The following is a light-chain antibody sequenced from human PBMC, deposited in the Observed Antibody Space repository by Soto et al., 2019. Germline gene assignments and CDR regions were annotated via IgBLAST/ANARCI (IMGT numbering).Light chain of an antibody. CDR1: NIGSKS. J-gene: IGLJ2*01. Sequence: SYVLTQPPSVSVAPGQTARITCGGNNIGSKSVHWYQQKPGQAPVLVVSDDSDRPSGIPERFSGSNSGNTATLTISGLRSEDEADYYCGGWDNSLSGPVFGGGTKLTVL. CDR3: GGWDNSLSGPV. V-gene: IGLV3-21*02. CDR2: DDS.